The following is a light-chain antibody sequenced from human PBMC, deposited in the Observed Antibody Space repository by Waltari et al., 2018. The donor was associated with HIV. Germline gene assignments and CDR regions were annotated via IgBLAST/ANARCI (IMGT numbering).Light chain of an antibody. Sequence: EIVLTQSPGTLSLSPGERATLSCRASQSVTSNSLAWFQQKPGQAPSLLIYGASSRATGTPDRFSAGGSGTEFTLTISGLQPEDLATYYCQQLKTYPVTFGGGTKVDSK. CDR3: QQLKTYPVT. V-gene: IGKV3-20*01. CDR1: QSVTSNS. CDR2: GAS. J-gene: IGKJ4*01.